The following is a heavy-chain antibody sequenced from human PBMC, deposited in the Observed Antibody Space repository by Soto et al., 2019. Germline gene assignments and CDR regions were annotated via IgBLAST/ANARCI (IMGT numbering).Heavy chain of an antibody. CDR1: GYSFTSYW. D-gene: IGHD2-21*02. V-gene: IGHV5-51*01. Sequence: GESLKISCKGSGYSFTSYWIGWVRQMPGKGLEWMGIIYPCDSDTRYSPSFQGQVTISADKSISTVYLQWSSLKASDTAIYYFARHRAFGDSDPIYYYGMDVWGQGTTVTV. CDR3: ARHRAFGDSDPIYYYGMDV. J-gene: IGHJ6*02. CDR2: IYPCDSDT.